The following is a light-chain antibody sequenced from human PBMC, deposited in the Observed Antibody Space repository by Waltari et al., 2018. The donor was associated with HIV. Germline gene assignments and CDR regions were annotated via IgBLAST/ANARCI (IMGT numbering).Light chain of an antibody. CDR1: ESLRHSNGRNY. CDR3: VQNIRAPFA. Sequence: DVLATQFPLSLTVSPGASASISCRATESLRHSNGRNYLDWYFQRPGHTPRLLIFLASNRASGVSDRFVGGGSGTDFTLRITRVEAADAGLYFCVQNIRAPFAFGQGT. CDR2: LAS. V-gene: IGKV2-28*01. J-gene: IGKJ2*01.